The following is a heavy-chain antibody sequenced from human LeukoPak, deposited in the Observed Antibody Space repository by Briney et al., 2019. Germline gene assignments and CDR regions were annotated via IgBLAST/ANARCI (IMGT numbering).Heavy chain of an antibody. Sequence: ASVKVSCKASGGTFSSYAISWVRQAPGQGLEWMGRIIPIFGTANYAQKFQGGVTITTDESTSTAYMELSSLRSEDTAVYYCARDGSGDAFDIWGQGTMVTVSS. CDR3: ARDGSGDAFDI. V-gene: IGHV1-69*05. CDR2: IIPIFGTA. CDR1: GGTFSSYA. J-gene: IGHJ3*02.